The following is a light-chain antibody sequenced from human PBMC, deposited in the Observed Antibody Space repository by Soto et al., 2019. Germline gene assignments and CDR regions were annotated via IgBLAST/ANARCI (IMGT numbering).Light chain of an antibody. Sequence: EIVMTQSPATLSVSPGERATLSCRASQSVNSNLAWYQQKPGHSPRLLIYSASTRVTGIPARFSGSGSGTEFTLTISSLQSEDFAIYYCQQHNSWPPVFGQGTKLEIK. CDR3: QQHNSWPPV. V-gene: IGKV3-15*01. CDR1: QSVNSN. J-gene: IGKJ2*01. CDR2: SAS.